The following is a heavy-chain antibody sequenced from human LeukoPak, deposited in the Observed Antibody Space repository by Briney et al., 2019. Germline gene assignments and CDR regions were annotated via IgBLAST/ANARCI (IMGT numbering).Heavy chain of an antibody. J-gene: IGHJ4*02. V-gene: IGHV3-21*01. D-gene: IGHD3-9*01. CDR1: GFTFSSYS. Sequence: GGSLRLSCAASGFTFSSYSMNWVRQAPGKGLEWVSSISSSSSYIYYADSVKGRFTISRDNAKNSLYLQMNSLRAEDTAVYYCARGVGEYFDWYYFDYWGLGTLVTVSS. CDR2: ISSSSSYI. CDR3: ARGVGEYFDWYYFDY.